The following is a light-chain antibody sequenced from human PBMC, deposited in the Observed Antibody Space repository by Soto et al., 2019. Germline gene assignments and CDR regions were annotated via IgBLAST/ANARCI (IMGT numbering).Light chain of an antibody. CDR3: CSYAGSNTVI. J-gene: IGLJ2*01. Sequence: QSVLTQPASVSGSPGQSITISCTGTSGDIGTYNLVSWYQQHPGRAPKLIIFEGNKRPSGVSNRFSGSKSGNTASLTISGLQAEDEADYHCCSYAGSNTVICGGGTKLTVL. CDR2: EGN. CDR1: SGDIGTYNL. V-gene: IGLV2-23*01.